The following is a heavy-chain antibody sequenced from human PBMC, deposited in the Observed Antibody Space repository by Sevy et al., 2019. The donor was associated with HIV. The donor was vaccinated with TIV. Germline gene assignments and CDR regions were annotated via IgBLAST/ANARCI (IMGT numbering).Heavy chain of an antibody. V-gene: IGHV3-33*06. CDR1: GFTFSSYG. CDR2: IWYDGSNK. J-gene: IGHJ4*02. Sequence: GGSLRLSCAASGFTFSSYGMHWVRQAPGKGLEWVAVIWYDGSNKYYADSVKGRFTISRDNSKNTLYRQMNSLRAEDTAVYYCAKDSGYDSSGYYSPLDYWGQGTLVTVSS. CDR3: AKDSGYDSSGYYSPLDY. D-gene: IGHD3-22*01.